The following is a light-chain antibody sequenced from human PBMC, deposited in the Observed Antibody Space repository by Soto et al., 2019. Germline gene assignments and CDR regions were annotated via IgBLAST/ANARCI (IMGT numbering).Light chain of an antibody. Sequence: PGERVTLSCRASQSVSSSYLTWYQQKPGQAPRLLIYGASTRATGIPARFSGSGSGTDFTLTISSLQPEDFAVYYCQQDYNLPPYTFGQGTKV. J-gene: IGKJ2*01. CDR3: QQDYNLPPYT. CDR2: GAS. CDR1: QSVSSSY. V-gene: IGKV3D-7*01.